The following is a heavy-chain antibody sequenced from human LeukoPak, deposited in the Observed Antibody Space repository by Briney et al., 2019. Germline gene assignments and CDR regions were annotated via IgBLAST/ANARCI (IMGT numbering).Heavy chain of an antibody. CDR2: ISAYSGNT. V-gene: IGHV1-18*01. CDR3: AREYVRLTSGWFDP. J-gene: IGHJ5*02. D-gene: IGHD3-10*01. Sequence: ASVKVSCKASGYTFTSYGISWVRQAPGQGLEWMGWISAYSGNTNYAQKLQGRVTMTTDTSTSTAYMELRSLRSDDTAVYYCAREYVRLTSGWFDPWGQGTLVTVSS. CDR1: GYTFTSYG.